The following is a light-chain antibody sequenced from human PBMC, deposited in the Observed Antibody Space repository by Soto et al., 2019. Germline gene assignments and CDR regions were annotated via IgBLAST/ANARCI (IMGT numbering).Light chain of an antibody. CDR1: SSNIGSKT. J-gene: IGLJ1*01. CDR2: NSY. Sequence: QSVLXQPPSASGTPGQRVTISCSGSSSNIGSKTVNWYQQLPGTVPKLLIYNSYQRPSGVPDRFSGSKSGTSASLAISGLQSEDEADYYCAAWDASLNGYVFGAGTKVTVL. CDR3: AAWDASLNGYV. V-gene: IGLV1-44*01.